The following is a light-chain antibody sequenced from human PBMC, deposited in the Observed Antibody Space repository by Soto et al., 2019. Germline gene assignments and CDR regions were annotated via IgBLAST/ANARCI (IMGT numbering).Light chain of an antibody. V-gene: IGKV3-15*01. CDR3: QQYYSTPTWT. CDR2: GAS. CDR1: QSVSSN. Sequence: EIVMTQSPATLSVSPGERATLSCRASQSVSSNLAWYQQKPGQAPRLLIYGASTRATGFPARFSGSGSGTDFSLTISSLQSEDFAVYYCQQYYSTPTWTFGQGTKVEIK. J-gene: IGKJ1*01.